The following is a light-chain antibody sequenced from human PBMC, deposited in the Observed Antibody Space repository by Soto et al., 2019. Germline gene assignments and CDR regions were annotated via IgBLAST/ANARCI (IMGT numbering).Light chain of an antibody. CDR3: LARDDSLSGVV. Sequence: QSVLTQPPSASGTPGQRVTISCSGSSSNIGSNHVYWYQQFPGMAPKLLMYRSDQRPTGVPDRISGSKSGTSAYLAISGLRPDDKADYYCLARDDSLSGVVFGGGTKLTVL. CDR1: SSNIGSNH. J-gene: IGLJ2*01. V-gene: IGLV1-47*01. CDR2: RSD.